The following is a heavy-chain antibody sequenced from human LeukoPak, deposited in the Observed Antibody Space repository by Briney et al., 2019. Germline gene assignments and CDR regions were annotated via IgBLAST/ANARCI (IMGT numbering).Heavy chain of an antibody. V-gene: IGHV3-74*01. Sequence: SGGSLRLSCAASGFTFSNYWMHWVRQAPGKGLVWVSRVNSDGSSTSYADSVKGRFTISRDDSKNTLYLQMNSLRAEDTAVYYCARDRGYCSSTSCYPWFDPWGQGTLVTVSS. D-gene: IGHD2-2*01. CDR2: VNSDGSST. CDR1: GFTFSNYW. CDR3: ARDRGYCSSTSCYPWFDP. J-gene: IGHJ5*02.